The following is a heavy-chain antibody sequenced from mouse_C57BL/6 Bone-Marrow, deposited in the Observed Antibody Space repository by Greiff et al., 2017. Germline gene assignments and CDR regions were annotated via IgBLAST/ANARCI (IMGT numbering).Heavy chain of an antibody. J-gene: IGHJ1*03. Sequence: QVQLKQSGPELVKPGASVKLSCKASGYTFTSYDINWVKQRPGQGLEWIGWIYPRDGSTKYNEKFKGKATLTVDTSSSTAYMELHSLTSEDSAVYFCARLGYGSSSYWYFDVWGTGTTVTVSS. V-gene: IGHV1-85*01. CDR3: ARLGYGSSSYWYFDV. D-gene: IGHD1-1*01. CDR2: IYPRDGST. CDR1: GYTFTSYD.